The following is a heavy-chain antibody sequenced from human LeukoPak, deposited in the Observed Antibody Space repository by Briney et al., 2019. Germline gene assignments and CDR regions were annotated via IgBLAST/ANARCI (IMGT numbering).Heavy chain of an antibody. J-gene: IGHJ4*02. D-gene: IGHD3-10*01. CDR1: GFTFRSYG. Sequence: GGSLRLSCAASGFTFRSYGMSWVRQAPGKGLEWVSTIIASSDSTYHADSVKGRFSVSRDNSRHTLYLQMNSLRADDTSTNYCAKDLGRGGSGFWGKGPVVPVSS. V-gene: IGHV3-23*01. CDR2: IIASSDST. CDR3: AKDLGRGGSGF.